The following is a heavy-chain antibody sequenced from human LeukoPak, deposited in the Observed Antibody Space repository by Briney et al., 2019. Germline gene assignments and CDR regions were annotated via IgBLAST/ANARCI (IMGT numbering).Heavy chain of an antibody. CDR2: ISSGSSYI. CDR1: GFPFSTYS. D-gene: IGHD5-24*01. Sequence: GGSLRLSCAASGFPFSTYSMNWVRQAPGKGLEWVSSISSGSSYIYFADSVKGRFTISRDNAKSSLYLQMNSLRAEDAAVYYCAREGKRDDYNFFDYWGQGTLVTVSS. J-gene: IGHJ4*02. CDR3: AREGKRDDYNFFDY. V-gene: IGHV3-21*01.